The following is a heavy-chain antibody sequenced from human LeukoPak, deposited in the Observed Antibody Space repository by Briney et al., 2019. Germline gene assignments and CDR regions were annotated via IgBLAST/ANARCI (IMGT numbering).Heavy chain of an antibody. J-gene: IGHJ6*03. V-gene: IGHV4-39*01. CDR1: GGSISSSSYY. CDR2: IYYSGST. CDR3: ASPPQRNYYDSSGYYSYYYYYYMDV. D-gene: IGHD3-22*01. Sequence: SETLSLTCTVSGGSISSSSYYWGWIRQPPGKGLEWIGSIYYSGSTYYNPPLKSQVTISVDTSKNQFSLKLSSVTAADTAVYYCASPPQRNYYDSSGYYSYYYYYYMDVWGKGTTVTVSS.